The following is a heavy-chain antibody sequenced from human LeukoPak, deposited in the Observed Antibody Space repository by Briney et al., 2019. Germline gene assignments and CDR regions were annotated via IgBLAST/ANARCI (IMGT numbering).Heavy chain of an antibody. CDR3: AREEVPAASYYYYGMDV. V-gene: IGHV3-7*01. CDR2: IDKDGSEI. CDR1: GFTFSNYW. D-gene: IGHD2-2*01. Sequence: AGGSLRLSCAASGFTFSNYWMSWVRQAPGRGLEWVANIDKDGSEIYHVDSVKGRFTISRDNAKNSLYLQMNSLRAEDTAVYYCAREEVPAASYYYYGMDVWGQGTTVTVSS. J-gene: IGHJ6*02.